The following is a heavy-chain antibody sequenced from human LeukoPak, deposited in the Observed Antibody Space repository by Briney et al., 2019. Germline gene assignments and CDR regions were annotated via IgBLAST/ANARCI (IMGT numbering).Heavy chain of an antibody. CDR2: ISGSGGST. V-gene: IGHV3-23*01. CDR3: GKSAHWLEPFNL. J-gene: IGHJ4*02. D-gene: IGHD3-16*01. CDR1: GFTVSSNY. Sequence: GGSLRLSCAASGFTVSSNYMSWVRQAPGKGLEWVSAISGSGGSTYYADSVKGRFTISRDNSKNTLYLQMNSLRAEDTGVFYCGKSAHWLEPFNLWGQGTLVTVSS.